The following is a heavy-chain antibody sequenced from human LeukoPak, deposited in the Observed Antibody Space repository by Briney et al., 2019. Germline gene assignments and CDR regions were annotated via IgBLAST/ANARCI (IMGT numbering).Heavy chain of an antibody. J-gene: IGHJ6*04. CDR2: INPNSGGT. V-gene: IGHV1-2*04. D-gene: IGHD2-2*01. CDR1: GYTFTGYY. CDR3: ARDCSSTSCSYGMDV. Sequence: ASVKVSCKASGYTFTGYYMHWVRQAPGQGPEWMGWINPNSGGTNYAQKFQGWVTMTRDTSISTAYMELSRLRSDGTAVYYCARDCSSTSCSYGMDVWGKGTTVTVSS.